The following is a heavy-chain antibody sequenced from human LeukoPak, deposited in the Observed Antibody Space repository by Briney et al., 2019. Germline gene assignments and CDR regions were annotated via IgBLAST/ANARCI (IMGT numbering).Heavy chain of an antibody. V-gene: IGHV4-39*01. CDR3: ARAPSGSYYYFDY. D-gene: IGHD1-26*01. CDR1: GGSISSYY. CDR2: IYHSGSI. J-gene: IGHJ4*02. Sequence: SETLSLTCTVSGGSISSYYWGWIRQPPGKGLEWIGSIYHSGSIYYNPSLKSRVTISVDTSKNQFSLKLSSVTAADTAVYYCARAPSGSYYYFDYWGQGTLVTVSS.